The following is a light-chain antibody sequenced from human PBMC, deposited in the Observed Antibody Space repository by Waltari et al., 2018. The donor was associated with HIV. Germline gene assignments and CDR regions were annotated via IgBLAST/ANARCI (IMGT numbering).Light chain of an antibody. CDR2: GVS. J-gene: IGKJ3*01. CDR3: LQHFAYPFT. V-gene: IGKV1-17*01. Sequence: DIQLTQSPSSVSASVGDTVTITCRASPAIGNELGWYQHRPGKAPRRLICGVSRLQEGIPSRFSGGRSGTDFTLTIRSLQSEDFATYYCLQHFAYPFTFGPGTRVDVK. CDR1: PAIGNE.